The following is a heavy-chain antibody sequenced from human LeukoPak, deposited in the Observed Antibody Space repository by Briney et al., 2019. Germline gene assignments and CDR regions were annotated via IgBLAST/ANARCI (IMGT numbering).Heavy chain of an antibody. CDR3: AKDQLWFGESPNYYFDY. CDR1: AVAFSSFE. Sequence: GGSLRLSCAASAVAFSSFEMSWVRQAPRKGLEWLSYISNSDTTIYYADSVKGRFTISRDNAKNSLYLQMNSLRAEDTALYYCAKDQLWFGESPNYYFDYWGQGTLVTVSS. V-gene: IGHV3-48*03. D-gene: IGHD3-10*01. J-gene: IGHJ4*02. CDR2: ISNSDTTI.